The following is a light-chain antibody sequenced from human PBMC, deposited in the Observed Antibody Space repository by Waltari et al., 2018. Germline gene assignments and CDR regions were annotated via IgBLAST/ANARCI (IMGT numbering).Light chain of an antibody. Sequence: DIVMTQSPDSLAVSLGERATINCKSSQSILFTSNNKDSLAWYLQKPVQPPKLLIFGASTRQSGVPDRFSGGGSGTDFTLTISSLQAEDVAVYYCQQYLSVPLTFGGGTKVEI. V-gene: IGKV4-1*01. CDR1: QSILFTSNNKDS. CDR2: GAS. J-gene: IGKJ4*01. CDR3: QQYLSVPLT.